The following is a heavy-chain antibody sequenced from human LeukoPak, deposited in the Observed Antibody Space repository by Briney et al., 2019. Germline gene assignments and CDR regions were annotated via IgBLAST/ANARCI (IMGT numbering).Heavy chain of an antibody. V-gene: IGHV3-48*03. CDR3: AKDVPTYYDILTGYGFDY. CDR2: ISSSGSTI. J-gene: IGHJ4*02. CDR1: GFTFSSYE. Sequence: GGPLRLSCAASGFTFSSYEMNWVRQAPGKGLEWVSYISSSGSTIYYADSVKGRFTISRDNAKNSVYLQMNSLRAEDTAVYYCAKDVPTYYDILTGYGFDYWGQGTLVTVSS. D-gene: IGHD3-9*01.